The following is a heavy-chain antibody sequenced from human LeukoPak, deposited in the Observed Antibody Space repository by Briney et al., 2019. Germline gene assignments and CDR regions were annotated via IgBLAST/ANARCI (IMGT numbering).Heavy chain of an antibody. D-gene: IGHD1-26*01. Sequence: PGGSLRLSCAASGFTFRSYAMYWVRQAPGKGLEYVSAISSNGDNTYYASSVKGRFTTSRDNSKNTLYLQMGSLRAEDMAVYYCAGDGVGAYNWFDPWGQGTLVTVSS. CDR1: GFTFRSYA. CDR3: AGDGVGAYNWFDP. CDR2: ISSNGDNT. V-gene: IGHV3-64*01. J-gene: IGHJ5*02.